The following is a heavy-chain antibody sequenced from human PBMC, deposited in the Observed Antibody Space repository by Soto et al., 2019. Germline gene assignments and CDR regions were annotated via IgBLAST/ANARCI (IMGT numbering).Heavy chain of an antibody. CDR2: ISYDGSNK. CDR3: ARVGVSGSYSPVGWFDY. D-gene: IGHD3-10*01. CDR1: GSTFSSYA. J-gene: IGHJ4*02. V-gene: IGHV3-30-3*01. Sequence: QVQLVESGGGVVQPGRSLRLSCAASGSTFSSYAMHWVRQAPGKGLEWVAVISYDGSNKYYADSVKGRFTISRDNSKNTLYLQMNSLRAEDTAVYYCARVGVSGSYSPVGWFDYWGQGTLVTVSS.